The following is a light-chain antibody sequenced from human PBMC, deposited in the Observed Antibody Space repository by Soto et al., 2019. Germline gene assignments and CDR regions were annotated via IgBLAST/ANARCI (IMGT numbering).Light chain of an antibody. V-gene: IGLV2-14*01. CDR3: SSYTSSSTLYV. CDR1: RGDVGDYTY. J-gene: IGLJ1*01. Sequence: QSVLTQPASVSGSPRQSITLSCTGTRGDVGDYTYVSWYQQHPGKAPNLVIYEVSHRPSGVPTRFAGSKSGNTASLTISGLQAEDEAHYYCSSYTSSSTLYVFGTGTKVTVL. CDR2: EVS.